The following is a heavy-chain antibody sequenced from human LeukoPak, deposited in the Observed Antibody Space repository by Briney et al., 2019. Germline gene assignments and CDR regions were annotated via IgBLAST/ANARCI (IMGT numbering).Heavy chain of an antibody. Sequence: PETLSLTCTVSGGSISSSSYYWGWIRQPPGKGLEWIGSIYYSGSTYHNPSLKSRVTISVDTSKNQFSLKLSSVTAADTAVYYCASSYYDFWSGPNAFDIWGQGTMVTVSS. D-gene: IGHD3-3*01. CDR3: ASSYYDFWSGPNAFDI. V-gene: IGHV4-39*01. CDR1: GGSISSSSYY. J-gene: IGHJ3*02. CDR2: IYYSGST.